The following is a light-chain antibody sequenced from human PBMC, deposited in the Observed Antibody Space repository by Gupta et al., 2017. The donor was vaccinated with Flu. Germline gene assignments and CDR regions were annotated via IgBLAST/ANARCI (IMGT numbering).Light chain of an antibody. CDR1: SSNIGSNY. V-gene: IGLV1-47*01. J-gene: IGLJ2*01. Sequence: QSVLPQPPSASGTPGPRVTISCSGGSSNIGSNYVYWYQQLPGTAPKLLVYRNNQRPSGVPDRFSGSKSGTSASLAISGLRSDDEAEYYCSGWDDSLRGVVFGGGTKLTVL. CDR3: SGWDDSLRGVV. CDR2: RNN.